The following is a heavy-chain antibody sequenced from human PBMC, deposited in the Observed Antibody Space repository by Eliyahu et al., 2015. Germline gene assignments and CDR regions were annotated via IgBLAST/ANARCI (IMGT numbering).Heavy chain of an antibody. J-gene: IGHJ4*02. Sequence: QVQLVQSGAEVKKPGSSVKVSCKASGGTFSSXAISWVRQAPGQGLEWMGRIIPILGIANYAQKFQGRVTITADKSTSTAYMELSSLRSEDTAVYYCARDRGVTLRDYWGQGTLVTVSS. CDR1: GGTFSSXA. CDR2: IIPILGIA. V-gene: IGHV1-69*04. D-gene: IGHD2-21*02. CDR3: ARDRGVTLRDY.